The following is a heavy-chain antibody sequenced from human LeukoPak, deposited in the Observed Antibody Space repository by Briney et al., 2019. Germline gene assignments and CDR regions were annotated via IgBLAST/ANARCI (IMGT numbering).Heavy chain of an antibody. D-gene: IGHD5-12*01. CDR3: ARDPRGYSGYQLYYFDY. CDR1: GFTFSTYA. Sequence: GGSLRLSCAASGFTFSTYAMNWVRQAPGKGLEWVSAISGSGSDTYYADSVKGRFTISRDNAKNSLYLQMNSLRAEDTAVYYCARDPRGYSGYQLYYFDYWGQGTLVTVSS. V-gene: IGHV3-21*01. CDR2: ISGSGSDT. J-gene: IGHJ4*02.